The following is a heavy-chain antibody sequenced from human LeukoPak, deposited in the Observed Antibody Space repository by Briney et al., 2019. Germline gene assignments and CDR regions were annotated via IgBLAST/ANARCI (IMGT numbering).Heavy chain of an antibody. Sequence: KTGVSLRLSCAASVFPFSSYSMNWVPQAPGKGLEWVPSNSSSSNHIYYAHSVKRQYPISRHNPNNSLYLQMNSLTAEDTAVYYCARGGGNCSSTSCSGYYLYDWRRASLVSHSS. CDR1: VFPFSSYS. CDR3: ARGGGNCSSTSCSGYYLYD. V-gene: IGHV3-21*01. J-gene: IGHJ4*02. D-gene: IGHD2-2*01. CDR2: NSSSSNHI.